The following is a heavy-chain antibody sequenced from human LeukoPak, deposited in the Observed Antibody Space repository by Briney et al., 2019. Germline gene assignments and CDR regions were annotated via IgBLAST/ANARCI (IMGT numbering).Heavy chain of an antibody. CDR1: GFTVSSNY. V-gene: IGHV3-23*01. D-gene: IGHD6-13*01. CDR3: VKASSSSWSSFDY. Sequence: PGGSLRLSCAVSGFTVSSNYMSWVRQAPGKGLEWVATISGSGRSTYYADSVKGRFTISRDNSKHTLLLQMASLRAEDTAVYYCVKASSSSWSSFDYWGQGTLVTVPS. CDR2: ISGSGRST. J-gene: IGHJ4*02.